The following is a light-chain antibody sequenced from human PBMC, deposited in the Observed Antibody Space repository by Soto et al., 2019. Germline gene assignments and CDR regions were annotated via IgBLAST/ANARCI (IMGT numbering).Light chain of an antibody. CDR3: QQSYSTPVT. CDR1: QGISSY. Sequence: VIWMTQSPSLLSASTGDRVTISCRMSQGISSYLAWYQQKPGKAPKLLISAASSLRSGVPSRFSGSGYETDFSVTISSLQPEDAATYYCQQSYSTPVTFGQGTKLEIK. V-gene: IGKV1D-8*03. J-gene: IGKJ2*01. CDR2: AAS.